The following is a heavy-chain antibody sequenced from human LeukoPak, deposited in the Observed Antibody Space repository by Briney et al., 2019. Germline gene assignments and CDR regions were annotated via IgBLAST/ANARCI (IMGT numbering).Heavy chain of an antibody. CDR1: GGSFTGYY. J-gene: IGHJ6*02. CDR3: ARGQVGSYVYYYYYGMDV. D-gene: IGHD1-26*01. V-gene: IGHV4-34*01. CDR2: INHSGSI. Sequence: SETLSLTCAVYGGSFTGYYWSWIRQPPGKGLEWIGEINHSGSINYNPSLKSRVTISVGTSKNQFSLRLSSVTAADTAVYYCARGQVGSYVYYYYYGMDVWGQGTTVTVSS.